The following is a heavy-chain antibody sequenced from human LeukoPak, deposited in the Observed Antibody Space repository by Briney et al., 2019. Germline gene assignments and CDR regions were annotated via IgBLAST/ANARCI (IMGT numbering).Heavy chain of an antibody. CDR2: ITTYNGNT. Sequence: APVKVSCKASGYTFTNYAISWVRQAPGQGLEWVGWITTYNGNTNYAQKLQGRVTMTTDTSTSTAYMELRSLRSDDTAVYYCAREPLVVGATVDYWGQGTLVTVSS. CDR3: AREPLVVGATVDY. CDR1: GYTFTNYA. J-gene: IGHJ4*02. D-gene: IGHD5-12*01. V-gene: IGHV1-18*01.